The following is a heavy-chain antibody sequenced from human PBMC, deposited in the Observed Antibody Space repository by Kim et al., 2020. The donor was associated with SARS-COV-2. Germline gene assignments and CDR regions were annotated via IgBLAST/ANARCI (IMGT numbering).Heavy chain of an antibody. D-gene: IGHD2-15*01. J-gene: IGHJ4*02. Sequence: GGSLRLSCAASGFTFSSYGMHWVRQAPGKGLEWVAVISYDGYKKSYTDSVKGRFTISRHNSKNTVYLQMNSLRAEDTAVYYCTSVLYCSGGSCYGQFDYWGQGTLVTVSS. CDR2: ISYDGYKK. CDR1: GFTFSSYG. V-gene: IGHV3-33*05. CDR3: TSVLYCSGGSCYGQFDY.